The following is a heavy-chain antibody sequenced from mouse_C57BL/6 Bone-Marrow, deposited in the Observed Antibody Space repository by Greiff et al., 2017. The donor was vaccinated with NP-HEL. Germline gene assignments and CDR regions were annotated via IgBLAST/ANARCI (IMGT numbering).Heavy chain of an antibody. J-gene: IGHJ4*01. V-gene: IGHV1-82*01. CDR2: IYPGDGDT. Sequence: QVQLQQSGPELVKPGASVKISCKASGYAFSSSWMNWVKQRPGKGLEWIGRIYPGDGDTNYNGKFKGKATLTADKSSSTAYMQLSSLTSEDSAVYFCARNTCYGSFLYAMDYWGQGTSVTVSS. CDR1: GYAFSSSW. D-gene: IGHD1-1*01. CDR3: ARNTCYGSFLYAMDY.